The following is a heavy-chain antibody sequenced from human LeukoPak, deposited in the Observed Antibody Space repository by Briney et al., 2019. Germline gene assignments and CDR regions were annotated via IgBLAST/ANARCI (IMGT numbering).Heavy chain of an antibody. CDR1: GFTFSSYA. Sequence: GGSLRLSCSASGFTFSSYAMHRLRPAPGKGLEWVAVISYDGSNKYYADPVKGRFTISRDNSKNTLYLQMNSLRAEDTAVYYCARDSVSRGGEYYFDYWGPGTLITVSS. CDR2: ISYDGSNK. CDR3: ARDSVSRGGEYYFDY. V-gene: IGHV3-30*04. J-gene: IGHJ4*02. D-gene: IGHD3-10*01.